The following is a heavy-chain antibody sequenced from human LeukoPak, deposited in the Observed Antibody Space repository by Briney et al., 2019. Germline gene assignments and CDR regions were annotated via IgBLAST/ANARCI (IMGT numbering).Heavy chain of an antibody. D-gene: IGHD6-19*01. CDR2: IWFDGSNK. CDR1: GFTFSSYG. J-gene: IGHJ4*02. V-gene: IGHV3-33*01. Sequence: PGGSLRLTCAASGFTFSSYGMHWVRQAPGKGLQWVAVIWFDGSNKYYADSVKGRFTISRDNSKNTLYLQMNSLRVEDTAVYYCARAGYGTGWYLGALDLWGQGTLVTVSS. CDR3: ARAGYGTGWYLGALDL.